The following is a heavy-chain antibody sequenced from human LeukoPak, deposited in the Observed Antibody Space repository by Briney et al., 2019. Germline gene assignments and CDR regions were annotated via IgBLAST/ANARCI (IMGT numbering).Heavy chain of an antibody. V-gene: IGHV3-23*01. Sequence: PRGSLRLSCAASGFTFSSYAMTWVRQAPGKGLEGVSAISGSGGSTYYADSVKGRFTISRDNSKNTLYVQMNSLRAADTAVYYCAKTRYNWNYWFDPWGQGTLVTVSS. CDR1: GFTFSSYA. D-gene: IGHD1-7*01. J-gene: IGHJ5*02. CDR2: ISGSGGST. CDR3: AKTRYNWNYWFDP.